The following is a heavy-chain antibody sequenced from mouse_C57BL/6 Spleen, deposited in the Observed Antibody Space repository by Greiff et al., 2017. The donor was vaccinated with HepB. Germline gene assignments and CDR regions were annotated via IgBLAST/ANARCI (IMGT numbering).Heavy chain of an antibody. CDR2: ISYDGSN. Sequence: EVKLMESGPGLVKPSQSLSLTCSVTGYSITSGYYWNWIRQFPGNKLEWMGYISYDGSNNYNPSLKNRISITRDTSKNQFFLKLNSVTTEDTATYYCARSRRLLPYYFDYWGQGTTLTVSS. V-gene: IGHV3-6*01. J-gene: IGHJ2*01. CDR1: GYSITSGYY. CDR3: ARSRRLLPYYFDY. D-gene: IGHD2-3*01.